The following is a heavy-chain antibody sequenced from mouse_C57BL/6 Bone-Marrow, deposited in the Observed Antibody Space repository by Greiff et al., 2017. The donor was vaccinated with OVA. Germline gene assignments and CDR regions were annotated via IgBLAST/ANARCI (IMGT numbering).Heavy chain of an antibody. CDR1: GYAFSSSW. D-gene: IGHD1-1*01. CDR2: IYPGDGDT. J-gene: IGHJ2*01. Sequence: VNVVESGPELVKPGASVKISCKASGYAFSSSWMNWVKQRPGKGLEWIGRIYPGDGDTNYNGKFKGKATLTADKSSSTAYMQLSSLTSEDSAVYFCVYYGSSYDYWGQGTTLTVSS. V-gene: IGHV1-82*01. CDR3: VYYGSSYDY.